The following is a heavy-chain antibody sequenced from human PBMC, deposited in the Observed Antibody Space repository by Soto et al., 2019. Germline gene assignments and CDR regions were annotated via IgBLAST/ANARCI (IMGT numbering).Heavy chain of an antibody. V-gene: IGHV4-59*01. D-gene: IGHD4-4*01. CDR1: GGSISSYY. CDR3: ARVDYSNDYYYGMDV. J-gene: IGHJ6*02. Sequence: SETLSLTCTVSGGSISSYYWSWIRQPPGKGLEWIGYIYYSGSTNYNPSLKSRVTISVDTSKNQFSLKLSSVTAADTAVYYCARVDYSNDYYYGMDVWGQGTTVTVSS. CDR2: IYYSGST.